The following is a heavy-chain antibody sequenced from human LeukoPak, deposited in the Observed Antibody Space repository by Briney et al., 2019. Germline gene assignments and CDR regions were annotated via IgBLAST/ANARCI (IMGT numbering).Heavy chain of an antibody. CDR1: GGTFSSYA. CDR3: ASLPDNWNLMGS. V-gene: IGHV1-69*05. Sequence: SVKVSCKASGGTFSSYAISWVRQAPGQGLEWMGGIIPIFGTANYAQKFQGRVTITTDESTSTAYMELSSLRSEDTAVYYCASLPDNWNLMGSWGQGTLVTVSS. J-gene: IGHJ4*02. CDR2: IIPIFGTA. D-gene: IGHD1-20*01.